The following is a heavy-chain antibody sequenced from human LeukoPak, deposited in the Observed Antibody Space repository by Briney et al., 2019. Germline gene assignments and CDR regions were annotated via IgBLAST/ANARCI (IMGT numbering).Heavy chain of an antibody. V-gene: IGHV4-4*08. D-gene: IGHD6-13*01. CDR2: IYNAATK. Sequence: NPSETLCLTCAVSGGSIDNYYWTWVRQPPGKGLEGLGFIYNAATKTYNPSLKSRVTISVDTSKNQLSQRLTSVTAADTATYYCARVTTAWYVIGCWGPGALVTVSS. CDR1: GGSIDNYY. J-gene: IGHJ4*02. CDR3: ARVTTAWYVIGC.